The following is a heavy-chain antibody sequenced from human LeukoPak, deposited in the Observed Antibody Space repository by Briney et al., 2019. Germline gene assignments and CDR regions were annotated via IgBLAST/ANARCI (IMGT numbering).Heavy chain of an antibody. CDR2: TSNSSGST. CDR3: ARGRDSGSFIIDY. V-gene: IGHV3-48*01. D-gene: IGHD3-10*01. CDR1: GFTFSSYA. J-gene: IGHJ4*02. Sequence: PGGSLRLSCAASGFTFSSYAMNWVRQAPGKGLEWLSFTSNSSGSTHYADSVKGRFTISRDNAKSSLHLQMNSLRAEDTAVYYRARGRDSGSFIIDYWGQGTLVTVSS.